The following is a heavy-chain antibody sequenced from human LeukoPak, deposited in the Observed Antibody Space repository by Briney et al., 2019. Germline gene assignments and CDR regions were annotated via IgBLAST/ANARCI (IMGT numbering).Heavy chain of an antibody. CDR1: GFTFSTLW. CDR3: ARLGIVASGPNWFDP. V-gene: IGHV3-7*01. D-gene: IGHD2-21*01. CDR2: INQDESAK. Sequence: GGSLRLSCAASGFTFSTLWMSWVRQAPGRGLEWVANINQDESAKYYLNSVEGRFTVSRDNGKNTLYLQMNSLRDEDMAVYYCARLGIVASGPNWFDPWGQGTLDTVSS. J-gene: IGHJ5*02.